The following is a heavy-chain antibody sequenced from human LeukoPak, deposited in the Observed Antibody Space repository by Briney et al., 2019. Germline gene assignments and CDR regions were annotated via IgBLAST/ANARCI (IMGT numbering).Heavy chain of an antibody. Sequence: ASVKVSCKASGYTFTGYYMHWVRQAPGQGLEWMGRINPNSGGTNYAQKFQGSVTMTRDTSISTVYMELSRLRSDDTAVYYCARDTRFVGYYDSSGYYYPNYWGQGTLVTVSS. CDR1: GYTFTGYY. D-gene: IGHD3-22*01. CDR3: ARDTRFVGYYDSSGYYYPNY. V-gene: IGHV1-2*06. J-gene: IGHJ4*02. CDR2: INPNSGGT.